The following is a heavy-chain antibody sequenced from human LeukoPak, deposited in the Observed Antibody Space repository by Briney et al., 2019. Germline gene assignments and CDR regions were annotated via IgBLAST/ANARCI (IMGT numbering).Heavy chain of an antibody. Sequence: GSLRLSCAASGFTFSSYSMNWVRQAPGKGLEWVSSISSSSSYIYYADSVKGRFTISRDNAKNSLYLQMNSLRAEDTAVYYCARDPLYCGGDCYSGSSDYWGQGTLVTVSS. J-gene: IGHJ4*02. CDR1: GFTFSSYS. D-gene: IGHD2-21*02. CDR2: ISSSSSYI. V-gene: IGHV3-21*01. CDR3: ARDPLYCGGDCYSGSSDY.